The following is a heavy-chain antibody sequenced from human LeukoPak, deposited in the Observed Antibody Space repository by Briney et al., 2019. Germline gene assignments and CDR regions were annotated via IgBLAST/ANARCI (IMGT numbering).Heavy chain of an antibody. J-gene: IGHJ4*02. Sequence: SETLSLTCTVSGDSINNLYWSWIRQAPGKGLEWIGYLYYGDHTNYNPSLKSRVTISRGTSQDRFSLNLSSVTPADTAVYYCARDTRDKAFDYWGQGTLVTVSS. CDR3: ARDTRDKAFDY. CDR1: GDSINNLY. D-gene: IGHD5-18*01. V-gene: IGHV4-59*01. CDR2: LYYGDHT.